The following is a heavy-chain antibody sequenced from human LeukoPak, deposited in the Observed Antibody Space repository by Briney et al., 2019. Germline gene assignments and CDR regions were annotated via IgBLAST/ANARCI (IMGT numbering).Heavy chain of an antibody. D-gene: IGHD2-15*01. CDR1: GGSVSSYY. J-gene: IGHJ3*02. V-gene: IGHV4-4*07. CDR3: ARGGCSGGSCYTAHDAFAI. Sequence: SETLSLTCTVSGGSVSSYYWSWIRQPAGKGLEWIGRIYTSGSTNYNPSLKSRVTMSVDTSKNQFSLKLSSVTAADTAVYYFARGGCSGGSCYTAHDAFAIWGQGTMVTVSS. CDR2: IYTSGST.